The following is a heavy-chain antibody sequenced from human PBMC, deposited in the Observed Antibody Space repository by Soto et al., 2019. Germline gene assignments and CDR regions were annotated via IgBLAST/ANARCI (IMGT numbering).Heavy chain of an antibody. CDR1: GYTFTSDY. D-gene: IGHD2-21*02. Sequence: ASVKVSCKASGYTFTSDYMHWVRQAPGQGLEWMGIINPSGGSTSYAQKFQGRVTMTRDTSTSTVYMELSSLRSEDTAVYYCARVQAGLLSFDYWGQGTLVTVSS. CDR3: ARVQAGLLSFDY. CDR2: INPSGGST. J-gene: IGHJ4*02. V-gene: IGHV1-46*01.